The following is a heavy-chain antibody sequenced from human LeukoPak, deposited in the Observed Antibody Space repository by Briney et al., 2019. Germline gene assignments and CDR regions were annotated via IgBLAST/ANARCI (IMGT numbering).Heavy chain of an antibody. V-gene: IGHV4-59*08. CDR3: ARHPTMVRGVIDWFDP. Sequence: ETLSLTCTVSGGSISNYYWSWIRQPPGKGPEWIGYIYYSGSTNYNPSLKSRVTMSVDTSKNQFSLKLSSVTAADTAVYYCARHPTMVRGVIDWFDPWGQGTLVTVSS. CDR2: IYYSGST. CDR1: GGSISNYY. J-gene: IGHJ5*02. D-gene: IGHD3-10*01.